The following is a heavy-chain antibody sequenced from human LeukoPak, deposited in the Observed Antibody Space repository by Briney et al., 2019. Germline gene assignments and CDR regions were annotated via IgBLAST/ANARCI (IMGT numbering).Heavy chain of an antibody. CDR3: ARLSWLQLGGYFDY. D-gene: IGHD5-24*01. CDR2: IYYSGST. CDR1: GVSISSYY. V-gene: IGHV4-59*08. Sequence: SETLSLTCTVSGVSISSYYWSWIRQPPGKGLEWIGYIYYSGSTNYNASLKSRVTISVDTSKNQFSLKVTSVTAADTAVYYCARLSWLQLGGYFDYWGQGTLVTVSS. J-gene: IGHJ4*02.